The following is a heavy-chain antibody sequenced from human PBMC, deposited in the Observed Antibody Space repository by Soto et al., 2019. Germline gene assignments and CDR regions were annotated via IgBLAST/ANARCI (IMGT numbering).Heavy chain of an antibody. V-gene: IGHV3-33*01. CDR3: ARDGSGRILWFGELFSPPDY. D-gene: IGHD3-10*01. CDR1: GFTFSSYG. Sequence: PGGSLRLSCAASGFTFSSYGMHWVRQAPGKGLEWVAVIWYDGSNKYYADSVKGRFTISRDNSKNTLYLQMNSLRAEDTAVYYCARDGSGRILWFGELFSPPDYWGQGTLVTVSS. CDR2: IWYDGSNK. J-gene: IGHJ4*02.